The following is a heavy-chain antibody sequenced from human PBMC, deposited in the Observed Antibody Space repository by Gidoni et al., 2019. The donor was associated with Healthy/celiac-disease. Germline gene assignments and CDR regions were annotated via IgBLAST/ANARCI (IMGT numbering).Heavy chain of an antibody. J-gene: IGHJ4*02. CDR3: ARNLARSYYYDSSGYFGY. CDR2: IIPIFGTA. Sequence: QVQLVQSGAEVKKPGSSVKVSCKASGGTFSSYAISWVRQAPGQGLEWMGGIIPIFGTANYAQKFQGRVTITADESTSTAYMELSSLRSEDTAVYYCARNLARSYYYDSSGYFGYWGQGTLVTVSS. V-gene: IGHV1-69*01. D-gene: IGHD3-22*01. CDR1: GGTFSSYA.